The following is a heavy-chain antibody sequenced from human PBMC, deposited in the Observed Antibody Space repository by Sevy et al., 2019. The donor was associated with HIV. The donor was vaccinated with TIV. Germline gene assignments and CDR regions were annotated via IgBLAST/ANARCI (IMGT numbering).Heavy chain of an antibody. J-gene: IGHJ4*02. CDR2: INHSGST. CDR3: ARGFSYYNDSSGFDY. Sequence: SETLSLTCAVYRGCLSGYFWTWVRQPPGKGLQWIGEINHSGSTNYNPSLKSRVTISVDTSKKQFSLMLTSVTAADTAVYYCARGFSYYNDSSGFDYWGQGHLVTVSS. D-gene: IGHD3-22*01. V-gene: IGHV4-34*01. CDR1: RGCLSGYF.